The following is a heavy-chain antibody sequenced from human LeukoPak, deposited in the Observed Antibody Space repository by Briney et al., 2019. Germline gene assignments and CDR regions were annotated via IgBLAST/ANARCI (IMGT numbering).Heavy chain of an antibody. V-gene: IGHV3-11*06. D-gene: IGHD6-13*01. CDR3: ARVGVITAAGTFDY. CDR2: ISSSSSDT. CDR1: GFTFSDYY. J-gene: IGHJ4*02. Sequence: GGSLRLSCAASGFTFSDYYMTWIHQAPGKGLEWVSYISSSSSDTTYADSVKGRFTITRDNAKNSLYLQMNSLRAEDTAVYYCARVGVITAAGTFDYWGQGTLVTVSS.